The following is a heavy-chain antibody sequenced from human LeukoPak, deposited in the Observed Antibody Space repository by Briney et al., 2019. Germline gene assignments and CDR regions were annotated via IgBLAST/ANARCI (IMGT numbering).Heavy chain of an antibody. CDR3: ARGFRWYYGSGSYSNYYYGMDV. V-gene: IGHV4-59*01. D-gene: IGHD3-10*01. CDR1: GGSISSYY. Sequence: SETLSLTCTVSGGSISSYYWSWIRQPPGKGLEWLGYIYYSGSTNYNPSLKSRVTISVDTSKNQFSLKLSSVTAADTAVYYCARGFRWYYGSGSYSNYYYGMDVWGKGTTVTVSS. CDR2: IYYSGST. J-gene: IGHJ6*04.